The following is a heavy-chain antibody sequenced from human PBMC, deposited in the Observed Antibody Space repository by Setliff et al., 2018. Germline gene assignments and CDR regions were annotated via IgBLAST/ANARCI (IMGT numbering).Heavy chain of an antibody. V-gene: IGHV4-39*01. J-gene: IGHJ4*02. CDR3: ARLSGYYFDY. CDR2: INYSWST. Sequence: PSGTLCLTCTASGASISSNRDYWGWLRQPPGKGLEWFGSINYSWSTYYNPSLKSRVTISVDTSKNQFSLKLSSVTAADAAVFYCARLSGYYFDYWGQGTLVTVSS. CDR1: GASISSNRDY. D-gene: IGHD3-22*01.